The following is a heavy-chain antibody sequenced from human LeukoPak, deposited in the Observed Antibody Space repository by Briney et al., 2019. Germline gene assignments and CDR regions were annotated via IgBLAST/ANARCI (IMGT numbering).Heavy chain of an antibody. Sequence: SETLSLTCTVSGGSISSGDYYWSWIRQPPGKGLEWIGYIYYSGSTYYNPSLKSRVTISVDTSKNQFSLKLSSVTAADTAVYYYARGSFRYQLPLDYWGQGTLVTVSS. CDR1: GGSISSGDYY. CDR3: ARGSFRYQLPLDY. V-gene: IGHV4-30-4*08. J-gene: IGHJ4*02. CDR2: IYYSGST. D-gene: IGHD2-2*01.